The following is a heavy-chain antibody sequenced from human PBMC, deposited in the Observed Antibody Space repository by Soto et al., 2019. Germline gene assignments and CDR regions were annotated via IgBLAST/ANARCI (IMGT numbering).Heavy chain of an antibody. Sequence: SETLSLTCTVSGGSISSGGYYWSWIRQHPGKGLEWIGYIYYSGSTYYNPSLKSRVTISVDTSKNQFSLKLSSVTAADTAVYYCARRGYSYGYAFYFDYWGQGTLVTVSS. CDR3: ARRGYSYGYAFYFDY. CDR2: IYYSGST. D-gene: IGHD5-18*01. J-gene: IGHJ4*02. V-gene: IGHV4-31*03. CDR1: GGSISSGGYY.